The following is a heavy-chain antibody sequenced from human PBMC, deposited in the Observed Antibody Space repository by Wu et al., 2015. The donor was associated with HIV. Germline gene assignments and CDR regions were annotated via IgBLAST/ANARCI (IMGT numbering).Heavy chain of an antibody. CDR2: ISTYNGDT. CDR3: ARTVTGHDYFDF. J-gene: IGHJ4*02. CDR1: GYRFTSYG. Sequence: QVQMVQSGGEVKKPGASVKVSCKTSGYRFTSYGISWVRQAPGQGLEWVGWISTYNGDTNYAQKFQGRVTMATVTSSSTAYMELSSLKSDDTAIYFCARTVTGHDYFDFVGPGIPGHRLL. V-gene: IGHV1-18*01. D-gene: IGHD2-21*02.